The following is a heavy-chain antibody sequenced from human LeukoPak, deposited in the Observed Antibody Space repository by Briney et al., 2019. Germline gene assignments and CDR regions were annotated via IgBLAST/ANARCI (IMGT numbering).Heavy chain of an antibody. V-gene: IGHV4-59*01. D-gene: IGHD3-16*01. CDR2: IYNNGST. CDR1: GGSISSYY. J-gene: IGHJ5*02. CDR3: ARALINWFDP. Sequence: SETLSLTCTVSGGSISSYYWSWIRQPRGKGLEWIGYIYNNGSTNYNPSLKSRVTISVDTSKNQFSLKLSSVTAADTALYYCARALINWFDPWGQGTLVTVSS.